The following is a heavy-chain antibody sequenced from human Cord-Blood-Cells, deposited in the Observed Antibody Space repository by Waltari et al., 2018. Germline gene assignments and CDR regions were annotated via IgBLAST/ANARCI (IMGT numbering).Heavy chain of an antibody. CDR3: ARGSYDSSGYYYYYYYGMDV. Sequence: QVQLVQSGAEVKKPGSSVKVSCKASGGTFRSYAISWVRQAPGQGLEWMGGILPIFGTANYAQKFQGRVTITADESTSTAYMELSSLRSEDTAVYYCARGSYDSSGYYYYYYYGMDVWGQGTTVTVSS. D-gene: IGHD3-22*01. CDR2: ILPIFGTA. V-gene: IGHV1-69*01. J-gene: IGHJ6*02. CDR1: GGTFRSYA.